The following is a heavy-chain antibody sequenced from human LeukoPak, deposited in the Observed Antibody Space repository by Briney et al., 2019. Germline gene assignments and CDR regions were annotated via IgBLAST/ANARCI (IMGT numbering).Heavy chain of an antibody. J-gene: IGHJ6*02. CDR1: GYTFNSYA. Sequence: ASVKVSCKASGYTFNSYALDWVRQAPGQGLEWMGWINTNTGNPTYAQGFTGRFVFSLDTSVSTAYLEISSLKAEDTAVYYCARARYCIGSTRPAGYYGMDVWGQGTTVTVSS. D-gene: IGHD2-15*01. CDR3: ARARYCIGSTRPAGYYGMDV. CDR2: INTNTGNP. V-gene: IGHV7-4-1*02.